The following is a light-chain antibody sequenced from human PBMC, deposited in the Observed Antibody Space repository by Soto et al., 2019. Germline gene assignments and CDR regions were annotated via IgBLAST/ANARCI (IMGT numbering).Light chain of an antibody. CDR1: QSVSSSY. CDR3: QQYGSSAYT. J-gene: IGKJ2*01. V-gene: IGKV3-20*01. Sequence: EIVLTQSPGTLSLSPGERATLSCRASQSVSSSYLAWYQQKPGPAPRLLIYDASSRATGMADRFSGSGSGTDIPITISRLEHEDFAVYYCQQYGSSAYTFGQGTKLEIK. CDR2: DAS.